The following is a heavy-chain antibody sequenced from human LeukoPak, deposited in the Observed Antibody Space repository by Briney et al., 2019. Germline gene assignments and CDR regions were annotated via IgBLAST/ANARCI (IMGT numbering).Heavy chain of an antibody. CDR1: GGSISSYY. Sequence: SETLSLTCTVSGGSISSYYWSWIRQPPGKGPEWIGYIYYSGSTNYNPSLKSRVTISVDTSKNQFSLKLSSVTAADTAVYYCARDLGGDAFDIWGQGTMVTVSS. J-gene: IGHJ3*02. V-gene: IGHV4-59*01. CDR3: ARDLGGDAFDI. CDR2: IYYSGST. D-gene: IGHD4-23*01.